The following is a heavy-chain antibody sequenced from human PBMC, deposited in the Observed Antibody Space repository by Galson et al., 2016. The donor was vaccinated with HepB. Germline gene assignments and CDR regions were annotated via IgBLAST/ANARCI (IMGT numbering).Heavy chain of an antibody. J-gene: IGHJ3*01. CDR3: VRCSRTWNPRNAFDV. D-gene: IGHD1-1*01. V-gene: IGHV5-51*01. Sequence: QSGADVKKPGESLTISCTVSGYYFTTYWIGWVCQVSGQGQEWMALLFPSHSDTPYSPTFQSQVTISADKSIATAILEWSSLKTSVTARYFCVRCSRTWNPRNAFDVWGQGTMVTVSS. CDR1: GYYFTTYW. CDR2: LFPSHSDT.